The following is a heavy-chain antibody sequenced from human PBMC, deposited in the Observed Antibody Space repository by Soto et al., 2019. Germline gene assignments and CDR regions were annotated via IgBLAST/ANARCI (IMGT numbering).Heavy chain of an antibody. CDR1: GYTFTHYG. V-gene: IGHV1-18*01. CDR2: INAYNGNT. D-gene: IGHD5-18*01. CDR3: ARAIAGGYGHTTLDY. Sequence: QVHLVQSGAEVKKPGASVKVSCKASGYTFTHYGLSWVRQAPGQGLEWMGWINAYNGNTDYANKVQGRVTVTKNTSTAIAYMELRSLTSDDTAVYYCARAIAGGYGHTTLDYWGQGTLVTVSS. J-gene: IGHJ4*02.